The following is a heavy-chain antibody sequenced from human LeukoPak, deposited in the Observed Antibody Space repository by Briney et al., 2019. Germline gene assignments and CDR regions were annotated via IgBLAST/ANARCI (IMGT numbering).Heavy chain of an antibody. Sequence: SETLSLTCTVSGGSISSYYWSWIRQPPGKGLEWIGYIYYSGSTNYNPSLKSRVTISVDTSKNQFSLKLSSVTAADTAVYYCAREYLVGARRAFDIWGQGTMVTVSS. D-gene: IGHD1-26*01. CDR2: IYYSGST. CDR1: GGSISSYY. V-gene: IGHV4-59*12. CDR3: AREYLVGARRAFDI. J-gene: IGHJ3*02.